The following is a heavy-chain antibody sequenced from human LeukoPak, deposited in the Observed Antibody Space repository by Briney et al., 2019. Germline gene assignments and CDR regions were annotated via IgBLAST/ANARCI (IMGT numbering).Heavy chain of an antibody. CDR3: AKEPYSYGSYLDD. J-gene: IGHJ4*02. CDR2: IWYDGRDK. CDR1: GFTFSGCG. Sequence: GGPLRLSCAASGFTFSGCGMHWVRQAPGKRLDWVAFIWYDGRDKYYVDSVKGRFTISRDNSKNTLYLQMNSLRAEDLPVYYCAKEPYSYGSYLDDWGQGTPV. V-gene: IGHV3-30*02. D-gene: IGHD5-18*01.